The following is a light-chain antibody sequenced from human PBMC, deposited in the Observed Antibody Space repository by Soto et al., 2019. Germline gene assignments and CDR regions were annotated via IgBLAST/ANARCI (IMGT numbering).Light chain of an antibody. CDR2: GAS. Sequence: DIVLKQSPGTLSLSQGEIAPLSFRASQSVSNNYLAWYQQKPGQAPRLLIYGASNRATGIPDRFSGSGSGTDFTLTISRLEPEDFAVYYCQQYGRSGTFGQGTKVDIK. CDR3: QQYGRSGT. J-gene: IGKJ1*01. CDR1: QSVSNNY. V-gene: IGKV3-20*01.